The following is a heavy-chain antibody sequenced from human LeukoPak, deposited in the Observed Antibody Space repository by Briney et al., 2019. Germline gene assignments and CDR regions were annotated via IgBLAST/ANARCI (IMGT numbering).Heavy chain of an antibody. CDR2: ISTSSSYI. CDR3: ARDREEYCSGGSCTKFDY. D-gene: IGHD2-15*01. CDR1: GFTFSSYN. J-gene: IGHJ4*02. V-gene: IGHV3-21*01. Sequence: GGSLRLSCAASGFTFSSYNMNWVRQAPGKGLEWVSSISTSSSYIYYADSVKGRFTVSRDNARNSMFLQMNSLRAEDTAVYFCARDREEYCSGGSCTKFDYWGQGTLVTVSS.